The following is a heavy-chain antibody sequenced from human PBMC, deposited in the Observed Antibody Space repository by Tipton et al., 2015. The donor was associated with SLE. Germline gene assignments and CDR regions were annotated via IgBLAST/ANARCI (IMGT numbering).Heavy chain of an antibody. J-gene: IGHJ3*02. CDR2: IYHSGST. CDR1: GGSISSSNW. CDR3: ARDGGGITMVQGPKAFDI. V-gene: IGHV4-4*02. Sequence: TLSLTCAVSGGSISSSNWWSWVRQPPGKGLEWIGEIYHSGSTNYNPSLKSRVTISVDKSKNQFSLKLSSVTAADTAVYYCARDGGGITMVQGPKAFDIWGQGTMVTVSS. D-gene: IGHD3-10*01.